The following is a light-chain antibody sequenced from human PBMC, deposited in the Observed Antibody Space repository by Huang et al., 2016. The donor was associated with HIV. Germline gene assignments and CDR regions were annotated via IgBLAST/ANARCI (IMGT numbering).Light chain of an antibody. J-gene: IGKJ5*01. CDR3: QKYNSAPIT. CDR2: AAS. Sequence: DIQMTQSPSSLSASVGDSVTITCRASQDIDNYLAWYQQKPGKVTKILIFAASALKSGVPPRFIGSGSGTHFSLNISSLQPEDVATYYCQKYNSAPITFGQGTRLEI. CDR1: QDIDNY. V-gene: IGKV1-27*01.